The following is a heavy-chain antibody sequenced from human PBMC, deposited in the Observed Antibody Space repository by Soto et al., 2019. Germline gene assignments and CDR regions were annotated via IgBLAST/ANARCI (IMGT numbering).Heavy chain of an antibody. CDR1: GFTFDDNA. Sequence: GGSLRLSCAVSGFTFDDNAMHWVRQAPEKGLEWVSGINWKSDIGYADSVKGRFTISRDNAENSLYLQMNSLRAEDTALYYCAISQDRGGRTTFIYWGQGTQVTV. V-gene: IGHV3-9*01. CDR3: AISQDRGGRTTFIY. D-gene: IGHD3-16*01. J-gene: IGHJ4*02. CDR2: INWKSDI.